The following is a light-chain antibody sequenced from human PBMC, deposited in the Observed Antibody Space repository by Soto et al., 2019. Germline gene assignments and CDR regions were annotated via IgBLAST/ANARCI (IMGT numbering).Light chain of an antibody. CDR1: QTISSW. J-gene: IGKJ1*01. Sequence: DIQMTQSPSTLSGSVGASVPITCRASQTISSWLAWYQQKPGKAPKLLIYKASTLKSGVPSRFSGSGSGTEFTLTISSLQPDDFATYYCKHYNSYSEAVGQGTKVDIK. CDR3: KHYNSYSEA. V-gene: IGKV1-5*03. CDR2: KAS.